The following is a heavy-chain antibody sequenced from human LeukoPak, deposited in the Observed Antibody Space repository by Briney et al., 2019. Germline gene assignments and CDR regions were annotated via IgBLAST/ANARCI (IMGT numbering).Heavy chain of an antibody. D-gene: IGHD3-3*01. V-gene: IGHV5-51*01. Sequence: GESLKISCKGSGYSFTSYWIGWVRQMPGKGLEWMGIIYPGDSDTRYSPSFQGQVTISAVKSISTAYLQWSSLKASDTAMYYCARRAVAIFGVANYSDYWGQGTLVTVSS. CDR3: ARRAVAIFGVANYSDY. CDR1: GYSFTSYW. J-gene: IGHJ4*02. CDR2: IYPGDSDT.